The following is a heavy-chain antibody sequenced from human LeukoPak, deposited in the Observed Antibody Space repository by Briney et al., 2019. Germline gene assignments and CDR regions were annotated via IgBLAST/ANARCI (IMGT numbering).Heavy chain of an antibody. CDR3: AREKMWGYYDSSGYYYY. D-gene: IGHD3-22*01. CDR2: INPNSGGT. V-gene: IGHV1-2*02. CDR1: GYTFTGYY. Sequence: ASVKVSCKASGYTFTGYYMHWVRQAPGQGPEWMGWINPNSGGTNYAQKFQGRVTMTRDTSISTAYMELSRLRSDDTAVYYCAREKMWGYYDSSGYYYYWGQGTLVTVSS. J-gene: IGHJ4*02.